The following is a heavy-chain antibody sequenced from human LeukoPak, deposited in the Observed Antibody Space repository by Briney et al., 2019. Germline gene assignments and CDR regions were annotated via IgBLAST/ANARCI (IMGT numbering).Heavy chain of an antibody. CDR2: IYYSGST. CDR3: ASPHLGYCGSTSCSSCDFDF. CDR1: GGSISSRSYY. D-gene: IGHD2-2*01. Sequence: SETLSLTCTVSGGSISSRSYYWGWIRQPPGKGREWIGTIYYSGSTYYNPSLKSRVSMSVDTSKNQFSLKLSSVTAADTTVYRCASPHLGYCGSTSCSSCDFDFWGQGTLVTVS. V-gene: IGHV4-39*01. J-gene: IGHJ4*02.